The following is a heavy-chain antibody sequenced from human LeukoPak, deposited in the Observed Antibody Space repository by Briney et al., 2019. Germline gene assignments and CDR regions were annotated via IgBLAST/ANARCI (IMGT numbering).Heavy chain of an antibody. CDR3: ARDHNVDIVATSYFDY. D-gene: IGHD5-12*01. J-gene: IGHJ4*02. CDR2: IYSGGST. Sequence: PGGSLRLSCAASGFTVSSNYMSWVRQAPGKGLEWVSVIYSGGSTYYADSVKGRFTISRDNSKNTLYLQMNSLRAEDTAVYYCARDHNVDIVATSYFDYGGQGTLVTVSS. V-gene: IGHV3-53*01. CDR1: GFTVSSNY.